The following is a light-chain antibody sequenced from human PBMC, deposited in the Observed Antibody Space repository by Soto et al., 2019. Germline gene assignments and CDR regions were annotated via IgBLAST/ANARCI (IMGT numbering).Light chain of an antibody. J-gene: IGKJ5*01. CDR1: QSVNNY. Sequence: EIVLTQSPATLSLSPGERATLSCRASQSVNNYLAWYQQKPGQAPRLLIYDASNRATGIPARFSGSGSETAFTLTITSLEPEDFAVYYCQQRRSWPITFGQGPRLEMK. CDR3: QQRRSWPIT. CDR2: DAS. V-gene: IGKV3-11*01.